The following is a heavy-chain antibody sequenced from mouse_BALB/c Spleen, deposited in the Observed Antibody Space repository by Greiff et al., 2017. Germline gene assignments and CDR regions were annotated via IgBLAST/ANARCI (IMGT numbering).Heavy chain of an antibody. CDR3: AYYYGSSYPFAY. V-gene: IGHV3-8*02. CDR2: ISYSGST. D-gene: IGHD1-1*01. Sequence: EVKLVESGPSLVKPSQTLSLTCSVTGDSITSGYWNWIRKFPGNKLEYMGYISYSGSTYYNPSLKSRISITRDTSKNQYYLQLNSVTTEDTATYYCAYYYGSSYPFAYWGQGTLVTVSA. CDR1: GDSITSGY. J-gene: IGHJ3*01.